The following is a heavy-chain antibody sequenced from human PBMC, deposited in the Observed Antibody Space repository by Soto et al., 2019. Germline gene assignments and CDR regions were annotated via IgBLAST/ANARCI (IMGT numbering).Heavy chain of an antibody. J-gene: IGHJ6*02. D-gene: IGHD6-19*01. CDR3: XXXXXXXXEAGYYGMDV. CDR2: INPSGGST. CDR1: GYTFTSYY. V-gene: IGHV1-46*01. Sequence: QVQLVQSGAEVKKPGASVKVSCKASGYTFTSYYMHWVRQAPGQGLEWMGIINPSGGSTSYAQKFQGRVTMTRDTSTSTVYXXXXXXRXXXTXXXXXXXXXXXXXEAGYYGMDVWGQGTTVTVSS.